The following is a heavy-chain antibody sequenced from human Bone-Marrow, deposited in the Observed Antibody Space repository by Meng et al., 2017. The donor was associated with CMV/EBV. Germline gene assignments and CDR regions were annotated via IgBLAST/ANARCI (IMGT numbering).Heavy chain of an antibody. CDR1: GFTFGDYA. V-gene: IGHV3-49*04. CDR3: TRPPHYDILTGLAYY. Sequence: GESLKISCTASGFTFGDYAMSWVRQAPGKGLEWVGFIRSKAYGGTTEYAASVKGRFTISRDVSKSIAYLQMNSLKTEDTAVYYCTRPPHYDILTGLAYYWGQGTLVTVSS. J-gene: IGHJ4*02. D-gene: IGHD3-9*01. CDR2: IRSKAYGGTT.